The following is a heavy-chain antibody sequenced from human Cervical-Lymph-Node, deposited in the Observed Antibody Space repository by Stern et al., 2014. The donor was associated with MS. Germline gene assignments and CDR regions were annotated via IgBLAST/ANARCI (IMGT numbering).Heavy chain of an antibody. CDR2: ISINGLNT. CDR3: GVAGNY. D-gene: IGHD1-1*01. V-gene: IGHV3-23*01. CDR1: GFTFTSYA. J-gene: IGHJ4*02. Sequence: EVQLLESGGDLVQPGGSLRLSCAGSGFTFTSYAMNWVRQAPGKGLEWVSGISINGLNTYYADSVKGRFTISRDTSTHTLYLQMSSLRADDTAVYYCGVAGNYWGQGTLVTVSS.